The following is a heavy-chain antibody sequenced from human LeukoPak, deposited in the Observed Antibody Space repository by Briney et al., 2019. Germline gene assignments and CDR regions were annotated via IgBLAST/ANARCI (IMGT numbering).Heavy chain of an antibody. J-gene: IGHJ4*02. CDR2: IYYSGST. V-gene: IGHV4-30-4*08. CDR1: GGSISSGDYY. Sequence: SETLSLTCTVSGGSISSGDYYWSWIRQPPGKGLEWIGHIYYSGSTYYNPSLKSRVTISVDTSKNQFSLKLSSVTAADTAVYYCARVDRIQLWFYYFDYWGQGTLVTVSS. CDR3: ARVDRIQLWFYYFDY. D-gene: IGHD5-18*01.